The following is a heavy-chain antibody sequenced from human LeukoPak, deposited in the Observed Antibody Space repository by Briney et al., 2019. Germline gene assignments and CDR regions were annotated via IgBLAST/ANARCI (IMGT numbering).Heavy chain of an antibody. D-gene: IGHD3-10*01. Sequence: AGGSLGLSCAASGFTFSSYDMHWVRQATGKGLEWVSAIGTAGDPYYPGSVKGRFTISRENAKNSLYLQMNSLRAADTAVYYCARIPLGYGSGKDGMDVWGKGTTVTVSS. CDR3: ARIPLGYGSGKDGMDV. CDR2: IGTAGDP. CDR1: GFTFSSYD. J-gene: IGHJ6*04. V-gene: IGHV3-13*05.